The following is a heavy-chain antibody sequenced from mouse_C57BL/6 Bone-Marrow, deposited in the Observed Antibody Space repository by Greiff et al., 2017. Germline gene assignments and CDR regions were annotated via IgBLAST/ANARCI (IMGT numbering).Heavy chain of an antibody. J-gene: IGHJ2*01. Sequence: EVMLVESGGDLVKPGGSLKLSCAASGFTFSSYGMSWVRQTPDKRLEWVATISSGGSYTYYPDSVKGRFTISRDNAKNTLYLQMSSLKYEDTAMYYCARRFYFDYWGQGTTLTVSS. CDR3: ARRFYFDY. CDR1: GFTFSSYG. V-gene: IGHV5-6*02. CDR2: ISSGGSYT.